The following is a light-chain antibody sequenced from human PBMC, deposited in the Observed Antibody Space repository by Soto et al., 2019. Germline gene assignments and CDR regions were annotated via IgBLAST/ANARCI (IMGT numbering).Light chain of an antibody. J-gene: IGKJ5*01. CDR3: QQYNNWPPIT. CDR1: QSVSNK. CDR2: DTS. Sequence: EIVMTQSPATLSVTPGERVTLSCRASQSVSNKLGWYQHKPGQAPRLLIYDTSTRAAGTPARFTGSGSGTDFTLTISSLQSEDFAVYYCQQYNNWPPITFGQGTRLEIK. V-gene: IGKV3-15*01.